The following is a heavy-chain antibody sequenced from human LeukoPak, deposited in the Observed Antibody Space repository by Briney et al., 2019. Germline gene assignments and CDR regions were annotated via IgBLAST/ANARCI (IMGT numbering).Heavy chain of an antibody. CDR1: GGSISSYY. V-gene: IGHV4-59*08. Sequence: SETLSLTCTVSGGSISSYYWSWIRQPPGKGLEWVGYTYYSGSTNYNPSLKSRVTMSVDTSKNQFSLKLSSVTAADTAVYYCVRPRYYYLDAFDIWGQGTMVTVSS. J-gene: IGHJ3*02. D-gene: IGHD3-22*01. CDR3: VRPRYYYLDAFDI. CDR2: TYYSGST.